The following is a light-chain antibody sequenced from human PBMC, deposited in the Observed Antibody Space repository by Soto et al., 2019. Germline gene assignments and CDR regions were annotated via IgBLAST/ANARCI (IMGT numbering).Light chain of an antibody. CDR1: QSISTW. J-gene: IGKJ1*01. V-gene: IGKV1-5*03. Sequence: DIQMTQSPSTLSASVGDTVTITCRASQSISTWLAWYQQKPGKAPKLLIYKASSLQGGVPSRFSGIGSGTEFTLTVSSLQRDDFATYYCQQYNFYSRTFGQGTKVEIK. CDR2: KAS. CDR3: QQYNFYSRT.